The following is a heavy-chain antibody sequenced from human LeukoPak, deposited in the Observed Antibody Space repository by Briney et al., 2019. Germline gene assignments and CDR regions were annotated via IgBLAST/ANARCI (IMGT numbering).Heavy chain of an antibody. V-gene: IGHV4-59*11. CDR2: LLDSVNT. J-gene: IGHJ4*02. D-gene: IGHD5-18*01. CDR1: GGSISSHY. Sequence: SETLSLTCTVSGGSISSHYWSWIRQPPGKGLEWIAYLLDSVNTKDNPSLNSRLTLSADTSNNQFSLRLSSVTAADTAVYYCATIKRGSIYGFFDFWGQGIKVTVSS. CDR3: ATIKRGSIYGFFDF.